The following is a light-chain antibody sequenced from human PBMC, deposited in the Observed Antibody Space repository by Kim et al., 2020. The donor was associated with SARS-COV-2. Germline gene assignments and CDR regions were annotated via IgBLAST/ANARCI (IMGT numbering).Light chain of an antibody. V-gene: IGLV2-14*03. Sequence: QSALTQPASLSGSPGQSITISCTGTSRDVDTYNSVSWYQQHPGKAPKLMIYDVSNRPSGISYRFSGSKSGNTASLTISWLQAEDEADYYCSSYTSRGVCVFGTGTKVTVL. CDR3: SSYTSRGVCV. J-gene: IGLJ1*01. CDR2: DVS. CDR1: SRDVDTYNS.